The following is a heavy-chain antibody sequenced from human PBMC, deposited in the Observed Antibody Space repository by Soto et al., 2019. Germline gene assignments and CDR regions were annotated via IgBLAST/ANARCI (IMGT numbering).Heavy chain of an antibody. D-gene: IGHD5-12*01. Sequence: QVQLVESGGGVVQPGRSLRLSCAASGFTFSSYGMHWVRQAPGKGLEWVAIISYHGTNKYYADSVKGRFTISRDNSKNTLHLHMNSLRAGDTAVYYCARDKGYNSPFDYWGQGTLVTAAS. V-gene: IGHV3-30*03. CDR2: ISYHGTNK. J-gene: IGHJ4*02. CDR3: ARDKGYNSPFDY. CDR1: GFTFSSYG.